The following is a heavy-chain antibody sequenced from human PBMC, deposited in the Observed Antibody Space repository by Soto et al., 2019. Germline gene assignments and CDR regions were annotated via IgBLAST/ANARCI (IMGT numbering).Heavy chain of an antibody. CDR3: ASGMRGLYANDF. CDR2: ISSDGSST. Sequence: EVQLEESGGGLVQPGGSVRLSCAASGFIFTNYWMHWVRQAPGKGLVWVSRISSDGSSTNNAESVRGRFTISRDNSNNTVYLQVRSLRAEDTAVYYCASGMRGLYANDFWGQGTQVTVSA. V-gene: IGHV3-74*01. J-gene: IGHJ4*02. CDR1: GFIFTNYW. D-gene: IGHD1-26*01.